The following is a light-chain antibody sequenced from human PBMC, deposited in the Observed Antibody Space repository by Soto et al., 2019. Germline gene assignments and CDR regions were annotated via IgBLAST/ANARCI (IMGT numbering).Light chain of an antibody. CDR3: QQYNKWPLFT. CDR1: QSIGSN. Sequence: ETVLTQSPATLSVSPGERATLSCRASQSIGSNLAWYQQRPGQPPRLLIYGASTRATGVPDRISGSGSGTEFTLTINSLQSEDFALYYCQQYNKWPLFTFGPGTKVDMK. V-gene: IGKV3-15*01. CDR2: GAS. J-gene: IGKJ3*01.